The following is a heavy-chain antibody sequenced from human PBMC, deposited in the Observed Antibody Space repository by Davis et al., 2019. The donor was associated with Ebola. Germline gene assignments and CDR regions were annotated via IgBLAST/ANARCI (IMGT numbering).Heavy chain of an antibody. CDR1: GYTFTSYG. CDR2: ISAYNGNT. Sequence: ASVKVSCKASGYTFTSYGISWVRQAPGQGLEWMGWISAYNGNTNYAQKLQGRVTMTTDTSTSTAYMELSSLRSEDTAVYYCATLPVITFGGVIAREYYFDYWGQGTLVTVSS. D-gene: IGHD3-16*02. J-gene: IGHJ4*02. V-gene: IGHV1-18*01. CDR3: ATLPVITFGGVIAREYYFDY.